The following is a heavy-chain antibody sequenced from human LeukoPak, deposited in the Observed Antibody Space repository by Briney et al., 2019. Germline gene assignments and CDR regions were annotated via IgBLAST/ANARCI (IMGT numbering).Heavy chain of an antibody. CDR1: GFTFSSYS. V-gene: IGHV3-21*01. CDR3: ARDTDYGDYLDAFDI. D-gene: IGHD4-17*01. Sequence: PGGSLRLSCAASGFTFSSYSMNWVRQAPGKGLEWVSSISSSSSYIYYADSVKGRFTISRDNAKNSLYLQMNSLRAEDTAAYYCARDTDYGDYLDAFDIWGQGTMVTVSS. CDR2: ISSSSSYI. J-gene: IGHJ3*02.